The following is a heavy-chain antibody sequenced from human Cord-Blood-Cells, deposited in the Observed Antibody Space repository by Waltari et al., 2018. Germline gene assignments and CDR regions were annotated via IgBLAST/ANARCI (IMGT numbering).Heavy chain of an antibody. D-gene: IGHD1-26*01. CDR2: RKQDGSEK. J-gene: IGHJ4*02. CDR1: GFTFSSYW. V-gene: IGHV3-7*01. CDR3: ARDLSGSYDY. Sequence: EVQLVESGGGLVQPGGSLRLSCAASGFTFSSYWMSWVRQAPGRGLEGVSDRKQDGSEKYYVDSVKGRFTISRDNAKNSLYLQMNSLRAEDTAVYYCARDLSGSYDYWGQGTLVTVSS.